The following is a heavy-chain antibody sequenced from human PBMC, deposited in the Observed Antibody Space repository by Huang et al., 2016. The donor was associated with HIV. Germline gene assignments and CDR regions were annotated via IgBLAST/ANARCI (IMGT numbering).Heavy chain of an antibody. Sequence: QVQLVQSGAEVKKPGASVKVSCKASGYAFTKYGFSWVRQAPGQGLEWMGRTSDYEGNTEYAQKLQDRVTMTTDTSTSTAYMELRSLRSDDTALYFCARDSYSSRGRGAFDIWGQGTMVTVSS. CDR1: GYAFTKYG. J-gene: IGHJ3*02. V-gene: IGHV1-18*01. D-gene: IGHD3-22*01. CDR3: ARDSYSSRGRGAFDI. CDR2: TSDYEGNT.